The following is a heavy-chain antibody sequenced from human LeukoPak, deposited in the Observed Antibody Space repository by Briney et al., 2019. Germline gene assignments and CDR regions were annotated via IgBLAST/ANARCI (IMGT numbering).Heavy chain of an antibody. CDR3: ARWKYSSSSGWFDP. CDR1: GGTFSSYA. V-gene: IGHV1-69*13. CDR2: IIPIFGTA. J-gene: IGHJ5*02. Sequence: GASVKVSCKAPGGTFSSYAISWVRQAPGQGLEWMGGIIPIFGTANYAQKFQGRVTITADESTSTAYMELSSLRSEDTAVYYCARWKYSSSSGWFDPWGQGTLVTVSS. D-gene: IGHD6-6*01.